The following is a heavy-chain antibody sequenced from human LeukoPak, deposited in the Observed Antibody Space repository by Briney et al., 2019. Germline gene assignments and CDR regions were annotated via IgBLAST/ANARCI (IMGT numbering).Heavy chain of an antibody. D-gene: IGHD3-22*01. V-gene: IGHV1-69*02. CDR1: GGTFSSYT. Sequence: SVKVSCKASGGTFSSYTISWVRQAPGQGLEWMGRILPILGIANYAQKFQGRVTITADKSTSTAYMELSSLRSEDTAVYYCARALTQVYYDSSGYYGDNWFDPWGQGTLVTVSS. CDR2: ILPILGIA. J-gene: IGHJ5*02. CDR3: ARALTQVYYDSSGYYGDNWFDP.